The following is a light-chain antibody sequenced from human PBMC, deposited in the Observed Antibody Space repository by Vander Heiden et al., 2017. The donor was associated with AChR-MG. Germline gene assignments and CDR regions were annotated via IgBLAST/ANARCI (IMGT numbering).Light chain of an antibody. CDR3: QSPDSRGTYVV. V-gene: IGLV3-25*03. J-gene: IGLJ2*01. CDR2: NDS. CDR1: ALPNQY. Sequence: SYELTQPPSVSVSPGQTAKITCSGDALPNQYAYWYHQRPGQAPVLVIYNDSERPSGIPERFSGSNSGTTVTLTISGVQAEDEGDYYCQSPDSRGTYVVFGGGTKLTVL.